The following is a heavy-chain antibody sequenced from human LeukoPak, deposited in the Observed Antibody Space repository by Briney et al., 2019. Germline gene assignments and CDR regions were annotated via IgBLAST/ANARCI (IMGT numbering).Heavy chain of an antibody. CDR2: IYTSGST. CDR3: ARDPPSVRYFDWSLPTGADY. J-gene: IGHJ4*02. V-gene: IGHV4-4*07. Sequence: SETLSLTCTVSGVSISSYYWSWIRQPAGKGLEWIGRIYTSGSTNYNSSLKSRVTMSVDTSKNQFSLKLSSVTAADTAVYYCARDPPSVRYFDWSLPTGADYWGQGTLVTVSS. D-gene: IGHD3-9*01. CDR1: GVSISSYY.